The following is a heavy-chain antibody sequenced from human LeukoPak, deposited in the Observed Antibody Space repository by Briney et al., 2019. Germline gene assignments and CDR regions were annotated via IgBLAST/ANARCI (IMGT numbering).Heavy chain of an antibody. CDR1: GGTFSSYA. V-gene: IGHV1-69*01. CDR3: ARDRTEYYYDSSGYYYYYYGMDV. D-gene: IGHD3-22*01. CDR2: IIPIFGTA. J-gene: IGHJ6*02. Sequence: ASVKVSCKASGGTFSSYAISWVRQAPGQGLEWMGGIIPIFGTANYAQKFQGRVTITADESTSTAYMELSSLRSEDTAAYYCARDRTEYYYDSSGYYYYYYGMDVWGQGTTVTVSS.